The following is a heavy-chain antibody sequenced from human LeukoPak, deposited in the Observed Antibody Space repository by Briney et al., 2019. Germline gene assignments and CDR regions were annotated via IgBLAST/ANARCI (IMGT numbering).Heavy chain of an antibody. CDR2: IYPGDSDT. J-gene: IGHJ4*02. D-gene: IGHD4-17*01. CDR3: ARHNWAPPPYGDYPHSIDY. V-gene: IGHV5-51*01. CDR1: GYSFTSYW. Sequence: GESLKISCKGSGYSFTSYWIGWVRQMPGKGLEWMGIIYPGDSDTRYSPSFQGQVTISADKSISTAYLQWSSLKASDTAMYYCARHNWAPPPYGDYPHSIDYRGQGTLVTVSS.